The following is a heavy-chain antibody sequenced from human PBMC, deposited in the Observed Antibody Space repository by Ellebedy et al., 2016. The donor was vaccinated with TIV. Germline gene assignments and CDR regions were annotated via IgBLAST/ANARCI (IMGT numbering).Heavy chain of an antibody. J-gene: IGHJ4*02. Sequence: PGGSLRLSCAASGFTFSTYAMSWVRQAPGRGLEWVAFISFDGSSIYYADSVRGRFTVSRDNSKNTLYLQMSSLRVEDTAIYYCAKYLILNPDVWGTLIDYWGQGTLVTVSS. CDR2: ISFDGSSI. CDR3: AKYLILNPDVWGTLIDY. CDR1: GFTFSTYA. V-gene: IGHV3-30*18. D-gene: IGHD3-16*01.